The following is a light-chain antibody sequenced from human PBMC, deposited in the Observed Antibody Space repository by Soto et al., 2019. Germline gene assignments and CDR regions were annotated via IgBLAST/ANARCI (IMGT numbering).Light chain of an antibody. Sequence: EIVLTQSPATLSLSPGERATLSCRASQSVSIYLAWYQQKPGQAPSLLIYDASNRATGIPARFSGSGSGTDFTLTISSLEPEDFAIYYCQQRSNWPPFTFGGGTKVEIK. CDR1: QSVSIY. V-gene: IGKV3-11*01. J-gene: IGKJ4*01. CDR3: QQRSNWPPFT. CDR2: DAS.